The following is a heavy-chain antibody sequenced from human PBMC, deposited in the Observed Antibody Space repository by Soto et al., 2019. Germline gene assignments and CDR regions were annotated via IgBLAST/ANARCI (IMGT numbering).Heavy chain of an antibody. Sequence: EVQLVESGGGLVQPGGSLRLSCAASGFTFSSYWMHWVRQAPGKGLVWVSRINSDGSSTSYADSVKGRFTISRDNAKNTLYLEMNSLRAEATAVYYCAFRVRYYGSSGYFDYWGQGTLVTVSS. CDR3: AFRVRYYGSSGYFDY. J-gene: IGHJ4*02. D-gene: IGHD3-22*01. CDR2: INSDGSST. CDR1: GFTFSSYW. V-gene: IGHV3-74*01.